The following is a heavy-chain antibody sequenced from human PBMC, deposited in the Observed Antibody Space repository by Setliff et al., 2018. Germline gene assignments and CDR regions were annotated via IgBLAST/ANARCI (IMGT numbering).Heavy chain of an antibody. Sequence: SETLSLTCTVSGGSISSGSYYWSWIRQPAGKGLEWIGRIYTSGSTNYSPSLKSRVTISIDTSKNQFSLKLRSVTDADTAVYYCARDFDSSGNFDYWGQGTLVTVSS. CDR2: IYTSGST. CDR3: ARDFDSSGNFDY. CDR1: GGSISSGSYY. J-gene: IGHJ4*02. D-gene: IGHD3-22*01. V-gene: IGHV4-61*02.